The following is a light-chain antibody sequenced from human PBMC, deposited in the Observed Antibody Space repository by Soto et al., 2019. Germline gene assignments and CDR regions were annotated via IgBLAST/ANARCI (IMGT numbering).Light chain of an antibody. J-gene: IGKJ5*01. CDR3: QQFHSFPIT. CDR2: DAS. V-gene: IGKV1-5*01. Sequence: DIQMTQSPSTLSASAGDRETITCRASQSITIWLAWYQQKPGKAPKLLIYDASTLESGVPSRFSGRGSGTKFTFTIYSLQPDDFATYYCQQFHSFPITFGQGTRLEIK. CDR1: QSITIW.